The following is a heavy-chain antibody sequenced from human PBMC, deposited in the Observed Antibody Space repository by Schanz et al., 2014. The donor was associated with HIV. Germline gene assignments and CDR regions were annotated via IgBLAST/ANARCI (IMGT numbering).Heavy chain of an antibody. D-gene: IGHD3-3*01. CDR2: IGYDGTNK. CDR1: GFRFDIFG. V-gene: IGHV3-33*03. Sequence: VQLLESGGGLVRPGGSLRLSCAASGFRFDIFGMHWVRQAPGKGLEWVAIIGYDGTNKYYADSVKGRFTVSRDNAKNSLSLQMNSLRAEDTAVYYCARPDYDFWVDVWGQGTTVTVSS. J-gene: IGHJ6*02. CDR3: ARPDYDFWVDV.